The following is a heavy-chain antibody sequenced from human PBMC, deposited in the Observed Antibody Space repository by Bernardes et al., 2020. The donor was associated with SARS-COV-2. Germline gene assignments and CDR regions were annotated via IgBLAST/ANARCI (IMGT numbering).Heavy chain of an antibody. J-gene: IGHJ6*02. CDR2: IYYIGNP. CDR1: GGSVSSSTYY. D-gene: IGHD3-10*01. CDR3: AKLGAATFYSYYYALDV. Sequence: TLSLTCTVSGGSVSSSTYYWGWIRQPPGKGLEWIGGIYYIGNPFYNPSLESRVTMSVDTSKNQLSLKLSSVTAADTAVYYCAKLGAATFYSYYYALDVWGQGTTVTVSS. V-gene: IGHV4-39*01.